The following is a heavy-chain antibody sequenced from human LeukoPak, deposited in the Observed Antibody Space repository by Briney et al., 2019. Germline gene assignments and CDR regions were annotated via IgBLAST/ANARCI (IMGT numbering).Heavy chain of an antibody. J-gene: IGHJ5*02. CDR3: ARDDNYYGSGET. CDR1: GYTFTSYD. V-gene: IGHV1-8*01. D-gene: IGHD3-10*01. CDR2: MNPNSGNT. Sequence: ASVKVSCKASGYTFTSYDINWVRPATGQGLEWMGWMNPNSGNTGYAQKFQGRVTMTRNTSISTAYMELSSLRAEDTAVYYCARDDNYYGSGETWGQGTLVTVSS.